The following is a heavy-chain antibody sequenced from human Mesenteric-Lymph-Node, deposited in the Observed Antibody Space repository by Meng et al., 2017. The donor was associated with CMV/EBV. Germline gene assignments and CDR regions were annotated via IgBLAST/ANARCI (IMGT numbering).Heavy chain of an antibody. J-gene: IGHJ4*02. Sequence: SGYIFSSYAMHWVRQAPGQRLEWMGWINPGDGNTKYSQKFQGRVTITRDTSASTVYMELSSLRSEDTAVYYCARGPDFSGWYFSIGGFWGQGTLVTVSS. CDR3: ARGPDFSGWYFSIGGF. CDR2: INPGDGNT. V-gene: IGHV1-3*01. CDR1: GYIFSSYA. D-gene: IGHD6-19*01.